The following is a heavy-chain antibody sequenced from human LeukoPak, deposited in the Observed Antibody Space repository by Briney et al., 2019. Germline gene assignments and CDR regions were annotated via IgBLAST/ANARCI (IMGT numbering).Heavy chain of an antibody. V-gene: IGHV3-7*01. CDR2: IKQDGSEK. D-gene: IGHD2-2*01. J-gene: IGHJ4*02. Sequence: GGSLRLSCAASGFTFSNYWMSWVRQAPGKGLEWVANIKQDGSEKYYVDSVKGRFTISRDNAKNSLYLQMNSLRAEDTAVYYCARALNSSSSRYQAFEYWGQGTLVTVSS. CDR1: GFTFSNYW. CDR3: ARALNSSSSRYQAFEY.